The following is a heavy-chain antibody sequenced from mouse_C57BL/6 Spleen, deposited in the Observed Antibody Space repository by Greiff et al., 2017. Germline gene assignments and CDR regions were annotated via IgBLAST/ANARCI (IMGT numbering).Heavy chain of an antibody. V-gene: IGHV1-55*01. CDR2: IYPGSGST. J-gene: IGHJ3*01. CDR1: GYTFTSYW. D-gene: IGHD1-1*01. Sequence: QVQLQQPGAELVKPGASVKMSCKASGYTFTSYWITWVKQRPGQGLEWIGDIYPGSGSTNYNEKFKSKATLTVDPSSSTAYMQLSSLTSADSAVYYCAREGYGSSYMFAYWGQGTLVTVSA. CDR3: AREGYGSSYMFAY.